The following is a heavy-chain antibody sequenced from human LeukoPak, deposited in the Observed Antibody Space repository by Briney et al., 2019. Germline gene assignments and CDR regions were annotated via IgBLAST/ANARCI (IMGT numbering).Heavy chain of an antibody. J-gene: IGHJ3*02. CDR3: ARDHVVDAFDI. CDR1: GGSVGSGSYY. Sequence: SETLSLTCTVSGGSVGSGSYYWSWIRQPPGKGLEWIGYIYYSGSTNYNPSLKSRVTISVDTSKNQFSLKLSSVTAADTAVYYCARDHVVDAFDIWGQGTMVTVSS. D-gene: IGHD3-16*01. CDR2: IYYSGST. V-gene: IGHV4-61*01.